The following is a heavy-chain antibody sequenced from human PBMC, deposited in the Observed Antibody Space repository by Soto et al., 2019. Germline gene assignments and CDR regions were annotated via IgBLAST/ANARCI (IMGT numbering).Heavy chain of an antibody. CDR2: ISWNSGTI. CDR3: EKSGGGTAKGGGV. V-gene: IGHV3-9*01. CDR1: GFSFDDYA. Sequence: EVQVVESGGGLVQPGRSLRLSCAASGFSFDDYAMHWVRQAPGKGLEWVSGISWNSGTIGYADSVKGRFTISRDNAKNSLYLKMNGLGAGDAAWYYCEKSGGGTAKGGGVGGQGPTAPAS. D-gene: IGHD2-21*02. J-gene: IGHJ6*02.